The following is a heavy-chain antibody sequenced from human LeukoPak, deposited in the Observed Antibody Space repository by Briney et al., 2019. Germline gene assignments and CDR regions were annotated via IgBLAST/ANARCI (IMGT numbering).Heavy chain of an antibody. J-gene: IGHJ3*02. V-gene: IGHV3-11*04. CDR3: AKELYINADGDDAFDI. CDR1: GFTFSDYY. Sequence: PGGSLRLSCAASGFTFSDYYMSWIRQAPGKGLEWVSYISSSGSTIYYADSVKGRFTISRDNSKNTLYLQMNSLRAEDTAVYYCAKELYINADGDDAFDIWGQGTMVTVSS. D-gene: IGHD3-10*01. CDR2: ISSSGSTI.